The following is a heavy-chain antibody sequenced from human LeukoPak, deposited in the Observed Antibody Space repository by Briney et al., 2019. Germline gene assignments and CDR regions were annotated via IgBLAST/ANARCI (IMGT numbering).Heavy chain of an antibody. J-gene: IGHJ4*02. V-gene: IGHV1-2*02. CDR1: GYTFTGYY. CDR3: ARAATMVVTAGGY. D-gene: IGHD4-23*01. Sequence: ASVKVSCKASGYTFTGYYIHWVRQAPGQGLEWMGWIYPNTGGTNSAQKFQGRVTMTRDTSITTAYMELSSLTSDDTAVYYCARAATMVVTAGGYWGQGTLVTVSS. CDR2: IYPNTGGT.